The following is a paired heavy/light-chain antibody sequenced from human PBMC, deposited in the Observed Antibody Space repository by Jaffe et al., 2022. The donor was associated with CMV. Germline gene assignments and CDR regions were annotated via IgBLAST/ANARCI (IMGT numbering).Light chain of an antibody. CDR2: EVS. CDR3: CSYAGSSNYV. V-gene: IGLV2-23*02. CDR1: SSDVGSYNL. Sequence: QSALTQPASVSGSPGQSITISCTGTSSDVGSYNLVSWYQQHPGKAPKLMIYEVSKRPSGVSNRFSGSKSGNTASLTISGLQAEDEADYYCCSYAGSSNYVFGTGTKVTVL. J-gene: IGLJ1*01.
Heavy chain of an antibody. J-gene: IGHJ3*02. CDR1: GGSISSYY. CDR3: ASCIYDYVWGTPRRDAFDI. Sequence: QVQLQESGPGLVKPSETLSLTCTVSGGSISSYYWSWIRQPPGKGLEWIGYIYYSGSTNYNPSLKSRVTISVDTSKNQFSLKLSSVTAADTAVYYCASCIYDYVWGTPRRDAFDIWGQGTMVTVSS. V-gene: IGHV4-59*01. CDR2: IYYSGST. D-gene: IGHD3-16*01.